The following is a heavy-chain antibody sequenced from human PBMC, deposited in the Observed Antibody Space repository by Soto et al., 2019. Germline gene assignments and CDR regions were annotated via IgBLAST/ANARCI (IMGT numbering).Heavy chain of an antibody. CDR2: ISWNSGSI. V-gene: IGHV3-9*01. J-gene: IGHJ4*02. CDR3: AKVQQQLVTRDAFDY. D-gene: IGHD6-13*01. CDR1: GFTFDDYA. Sequence: GGSLRLSCAASGFTFDDYAMHWVRQAPGKGLEWVSGISWNSGSIGYADSVKGRFTISRDNAKNSLYLQMNSLGAEDTALYYCAKVQQQLVTRDAFDYWGQGTLVTVSS.